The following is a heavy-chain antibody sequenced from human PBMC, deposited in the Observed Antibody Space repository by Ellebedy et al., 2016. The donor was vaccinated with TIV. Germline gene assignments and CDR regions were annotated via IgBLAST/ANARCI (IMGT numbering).Heavy chain of an antibody. D-gene: IGHD4-17*01. V-gene: IGHV3-15*01. CDR1: GITFTRYP. J-gene: IGHJ4*02. CDR2: IKRKTDGGTT. Sequence: PGGSLRLSCAVSGITFTRYPISCVRQAPWKGLAWVGRIKRKTDGGTTVYAAPVKGRFTISRDDSKTTLYLHMDILKTEDTAVYYCTTDGVNDYGDYGPPVVVDYWGQGTLVTISS. CDR3: TTDGVNDYGDYGPPVVVDY.